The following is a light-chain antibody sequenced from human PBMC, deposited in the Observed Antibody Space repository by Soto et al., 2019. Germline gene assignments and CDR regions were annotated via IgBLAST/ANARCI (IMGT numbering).Light chain of an antibody. J-gene: IGLJ2*01. CDR2: EVR. CDR3: GSYASATLI. Sequence: QSALTQPASVSGSPGQSITISCTGTSSDIGAYDYVSWFQQYPGKAPTLLIYEVRFRPSGVSSRFSGSKSGNTASLTISGLQTEDEADYYCGSYASATLIFGGGTKVALL. CDR1: SSDIGAYDY. V-gene: IGLV2-14*01.